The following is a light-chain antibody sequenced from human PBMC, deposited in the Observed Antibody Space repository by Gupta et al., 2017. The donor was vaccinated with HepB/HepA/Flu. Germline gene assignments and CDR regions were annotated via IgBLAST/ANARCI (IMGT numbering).Light chain of an antibody. Sequence: DIQMTQSPSTLSASVGDRVTITCRASQSISFWLAWYQQKPGSAPKLLISKASGLESGVPSRSRGSGSGTEFTLTISGLQPDDFATYYCQHDSRSCRTFGQGTLVEMK. CDR1: QSISFW. J-gene: IGKJ1*01. V-gene: IGKV1-5*03. CDR3: QHDSRSCRT. CDR2: KAS.